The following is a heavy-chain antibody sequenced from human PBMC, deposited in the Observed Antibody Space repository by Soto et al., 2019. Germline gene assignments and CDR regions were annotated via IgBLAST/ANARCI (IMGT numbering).Heavy chain of an antibody. J-gene: IGHJ3*01. CDR3: ARGSYNYGDDAFDF. CDR1: GFTFSDHY. CDR2: SRNKPNRYTT. D-gene: IGHD5-18*01. V-gene: IGHV3-72*01. Sequence: EVPLVESGGGLVQPGGSLRLTCVASGFTFSDHYMNWVRQAPGKGLEWVGRSRNKPNRYTTDYAASVKGRCTISRDDSTNSLYLQMNSLKTEDTAVYFCARGSYNYGDDAFDFWGQGTMVTVSS.